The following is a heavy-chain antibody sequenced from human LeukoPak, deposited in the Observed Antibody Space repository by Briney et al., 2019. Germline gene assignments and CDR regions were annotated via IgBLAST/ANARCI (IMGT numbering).Heavy chain of an antibody. V-gene: IGHV1-18*01. CDR2: ISAYNGNT. D-gene: IGHD2-21*02. J-gene: IGHJ4*02. CDR3: ARGRRTYCGGDCESSDF. Sequence: ASVKVSCEASGGTFSSYAISWVRQAPGQGLEWMGWISAYNGNTNYAQQLQGRVTMTTDTSTSTAYMELRSLKSDDTAVYYCARGRRTYCGGDCESSDFWGQGTLVTVSS. CDR1: GGTFSSYA.